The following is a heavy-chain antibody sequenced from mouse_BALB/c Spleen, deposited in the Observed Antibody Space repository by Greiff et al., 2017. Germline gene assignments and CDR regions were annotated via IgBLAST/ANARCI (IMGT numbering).Heavy chain of an antibody. CDR3: ALLRLHYAMDY. D-gene: IGHD1-2*01. J-gene: IGHJ4*01. CDR1: GFTFSSYA. Sequence: EVQLQESGGGLVKPGGSLKLSCAASGFTFSSYAMSWVRQSPEKRLEWVAEISSGGSYTYYPDTVTGRFTISRDNAKNTLYLEMSSLRSEDTAMYYCALLRLHYAMDYWGQGTSVTVSS. V-gene: IGHV5-9-4*01. CDR2: ISSGGSYT.